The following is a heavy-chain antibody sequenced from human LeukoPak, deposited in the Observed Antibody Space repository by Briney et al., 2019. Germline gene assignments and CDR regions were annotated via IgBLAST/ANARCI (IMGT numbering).Heavy chain of an antibody. Sequence: ASVKVSCKTSGYSFTDYYIHWVRQAPGQGLEWMGWINTKSGRTSSARKFQGGVTMTRDPSITTVYMDMAWLTSDDTAIYFCARADFIDAGPYLIGPWGQGTLVTVSS. V-gene: IGHV1-2*02. CDR1: GYSFTDYY. D-gene: IGHD3-3*01. CDR2: INTKSGRT. CDR3: ARADFIDAGPYLIGP. J-gene: IGHJ5*02.